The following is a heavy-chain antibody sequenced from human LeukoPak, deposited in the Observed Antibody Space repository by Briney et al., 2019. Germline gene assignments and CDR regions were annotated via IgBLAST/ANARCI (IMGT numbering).Heavy chain of an antibody. Sequence: SETLSLTCTVSGGSISSGDYSWSWIRQPPGKGLEWIGYINYSGTTYYNPSLKSRITISVDTSKSQFSLRLTSVTAADTAVYYCARARSCTGGKCFRSFDYWGQGTLVTVSS. CDR1: GGSISSGDYS. J-gene: IGHJ4*02. CDR3: ARARSCTGGKCFRSFDY. V-gene: IGHV4-30-4*08. D-gene: IGHD2-8*02. CDR2: INYSGTT.